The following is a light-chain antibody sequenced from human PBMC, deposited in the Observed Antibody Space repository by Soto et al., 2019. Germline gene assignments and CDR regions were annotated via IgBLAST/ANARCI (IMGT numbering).Light chain of an antibody. V-gene: IGKV1-39*01. CDR2: AAS. Sequence: IHVTQSPSSLSASEGDRVTITCRASQGISSALAWYQQKPGKAPKLLIYAASSLQSGVPSRFSGSGSGTDFTLTISSLQPEDFATYYCQQSYSTPPWTFGQGTKVDIK. CDR1: QGISSA. J-gene: IGKJ1*01. CDR3: QQSYSTPPWT.